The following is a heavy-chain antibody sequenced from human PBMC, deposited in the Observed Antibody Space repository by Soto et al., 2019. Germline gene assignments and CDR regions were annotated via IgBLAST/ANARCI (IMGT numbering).Heavy chain of an antibody. D-gene: IGHD3-16*02. Sequence: QVQLQESGPGLVKPSGTLSLTCAVSGGSISSNYWWSWVRQPPGKGLEWIGEIYHSGRTNYNPSLKGRLTISVDKSKKNFSLELTSVTAADTAVYYCARGDTGSYPYYFDCWGQGTLVTVSS. V-gene: IGHV4-4*02. CDR2: IYHSGRT. CDR1: GGSISSNYW. J-gene: IGHJ4*02. CDR3: ARGDTGSYPYYFDC.